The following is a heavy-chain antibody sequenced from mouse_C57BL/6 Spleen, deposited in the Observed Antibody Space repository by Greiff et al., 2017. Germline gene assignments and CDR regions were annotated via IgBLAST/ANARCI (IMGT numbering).Heavy chain of an antibody. J-gene: IGHJ2*01. Sequence: EVKLQQSGPELVKPGASVKISCKASGYTFTDYYMNWVKQSHGKSIEWIGDLNPNNGGTSSNQKIKGKATFTVDKSSSTAYMALRSLTSEDAAVYYVARSDGYLSFDYWGKGTTLTVSS. CDR1: GYTFTDYY. CDR2: LNPNNGGT. CDR3: ARSDGYLSFDY. D-gene: IGHD2-3*01. V-gene: IGHV1-26*01.